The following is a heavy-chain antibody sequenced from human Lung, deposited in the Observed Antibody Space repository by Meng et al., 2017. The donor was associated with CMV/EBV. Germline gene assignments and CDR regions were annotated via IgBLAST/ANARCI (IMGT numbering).Heavy chain of an antibody. CDR2: MNPNSGNT. Sequence: ASXXVSXKASGYTFTSYGISWVRQAPGQGLEWMGWMNPNSGNTGYAQKFQGRVTLTRVTSISTAYMELSSLTSDDTAVYYCARTRIEVEPDGRKIKYYNYGMDVXGHGXTVTVSS. CDR3: ARTRIEVEPDGRKIKYYNYGMDV. D-gene: IGHD2-2*01. J-gene: IGHJ6*02. CDR1: GYTFTSYG. V-gene: IGHV1-8*02.